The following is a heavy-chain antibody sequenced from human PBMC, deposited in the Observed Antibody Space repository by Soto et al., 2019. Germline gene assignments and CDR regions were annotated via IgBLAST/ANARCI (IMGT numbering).Heavy chain of an antibody. CDR3: ARGGYYDSGASDY. CDR2: INSNTGGT. J-gene: IGHJ4*02. V-gene: IGHV1-2*02. D-gene: IGHD3-22*01. CDR1: GYTFNGYY. Sequence: QVQLVQSGAEVKKPGASVNVSCKTSGYTFNGYYIHWVRQAPGQGLEWMGWINSNTGGTNYAQKFRGRGSRTRDRPTTTAYRELSRLRYADAALYYCARGGYYDSGASDYWGQGTLVTVSS.